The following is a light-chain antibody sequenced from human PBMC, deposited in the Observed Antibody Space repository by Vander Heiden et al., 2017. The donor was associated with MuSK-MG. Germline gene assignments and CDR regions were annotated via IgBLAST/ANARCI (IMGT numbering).Light chain of an antibody. CDR1: QGISSY. CDR3: QQLNSYPPET. J-gene: IGKJ1*01. Sequence: IQLTQSPSSLSASVGDRVTITCRASQGISSYLAWYQQKPGKAPKLLIYAASTLQSGVPSRFSGSGYGTDFTLTISSLQPEDFAPYYCQQLNSYPPETFGQGTKVEIK. CDR2: AAS. V-gene: IGKV1-9*01.